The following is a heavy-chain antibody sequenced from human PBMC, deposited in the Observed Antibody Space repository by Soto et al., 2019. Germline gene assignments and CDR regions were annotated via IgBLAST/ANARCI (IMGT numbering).Heavy chain of an antibody. CDR2: ISSSGSTI. J-gene: IGHJ6*02. CDR1: GFTFSSYE. V-gene: IGHV3-48*03. Sequence: EVQLVESGGGLVQPGGSLRLSCAASGFTFSSYEVNWVRQAPGKGLEWVSYISSSGSTIYYADSVKGRFTISRDNAKNSLYLQMNSLRAEDTAVYYCARERRVNYYDSSGYYCRSLSSKYYYYGMDVWGQGTTVTVSS. D-gene: IGHD3-22*01. CDR3: ARERRVNYYDSSGYYCRSLSSKYYYYGMDV.